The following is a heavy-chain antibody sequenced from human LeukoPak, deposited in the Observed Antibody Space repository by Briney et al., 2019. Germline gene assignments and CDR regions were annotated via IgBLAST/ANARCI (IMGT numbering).Heavy chain of an antibody. V-gene: IGHV4-39*07. CDR1: GGSISSGRYF. CDR3: ARAEIELQWFGESKPTWFDY. D-gene: IGHD3-10*01. Sequence: PSETLSLTCTVSGGSISSGRYFWGWIRQPPGKGLEWIGEINHGGDTNYNPSLKSRVTISVDTSKKQFSLKVRSVTAAETAVYYCARAEIELQWFGESKPTWFDYWGQGTLVTVSS. J-gene: IGHJ4*02. CDR2: INHGGDT.